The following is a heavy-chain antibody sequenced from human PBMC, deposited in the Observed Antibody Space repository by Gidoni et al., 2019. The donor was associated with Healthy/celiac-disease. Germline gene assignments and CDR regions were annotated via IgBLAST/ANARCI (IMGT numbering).Heavy chain of an antibody. Sequence: EVQLVESGGGLVKPGGSLRLSCAASGFTFSSYSMNWVRQAPGKGLEWVSSISSSSSYIYYADSVKGRFTISRDNAKNSLYLQMNSLRAEDTAVYYCARDGLRWLNWFDPWGQGTLVTVSS. CDR1: GFTFSSYS. V-gene: IGHV3-21*01. CDR2: ISSSSSYI. CDR3: ARDGLRWLNWFDP. J-gene: IGHJ5*02. D-gene: IGHD4-17*01.